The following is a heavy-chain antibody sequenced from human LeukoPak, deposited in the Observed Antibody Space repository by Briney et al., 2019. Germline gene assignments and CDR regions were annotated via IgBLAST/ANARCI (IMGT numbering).Heavy chain of an antibody. V-gene: IGHV6-1*01. CDR2: TYYRSKWYN. CDR1: GDSVSSNTPA. D-gene: IGHD6-13*01. CDR3: ARQQRGAFDY. J-gene: IGHJ4*02. Sequence: SQTLSVTCAISGDSVSSNTPAWNWIRQSPSRGLEWLGRTYYRSKWYNDYAVSVRSRIAINPDTAKNQFSLQLNSVTPEDTAVYYCARQQRGAFDYWGQGTLVTVSS.